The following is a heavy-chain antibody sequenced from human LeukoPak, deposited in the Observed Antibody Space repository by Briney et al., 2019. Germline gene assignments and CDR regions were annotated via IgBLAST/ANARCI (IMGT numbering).Heavy chain of an antibody. CDR3: SKARGGGSHDDFDY. CDR1: GFIFSIYS. CDR2: VSSSSSNK. D-gene: IGHD1-26*01. V-gene: IGHV3-48*04. Sequence: GGSLRLSCAASGFIFSIYSMNWVRQAPGKGLEWLSYVSSSSSNKYYAEAVKGRFTISRDNAKNSLYLQMNSLRVEDTAIYYCSKARGGGSHDDFDYWGQGILVTVSS. J-gene: IGHJ4*02.